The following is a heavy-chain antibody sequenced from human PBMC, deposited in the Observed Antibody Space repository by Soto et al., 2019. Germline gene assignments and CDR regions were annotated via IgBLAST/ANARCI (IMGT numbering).Heavy chain of an antibody. CDR2: ISISGNT. V-gene: IGHV4-59*01. Sequence: SETLSLTCTVSGGSISSYFWSWIRQPPGKGLDWIGYISISGNTDYSPSLKSRATISADTSRNQFSLKLRSVNTADTAVYFCARGREDVHAGSGPRWMLLAPRGQRTPVTVSS. J-gene: IGHJ5*02. CDR3: ARGREDVHAGSGPRWMLLAP. D-gene: IGHD3-3*01. CDR1: GGSISSYF.